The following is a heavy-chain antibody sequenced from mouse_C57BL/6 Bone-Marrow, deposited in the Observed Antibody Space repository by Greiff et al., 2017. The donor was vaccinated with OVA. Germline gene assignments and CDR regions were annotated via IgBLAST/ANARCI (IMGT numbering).Heavy chain of an antibody. Sequence: QVQLQQPGAELVMPGASVKLSCKASGYTFTSYWMHWVKQRPGPGLEWIGEIDPSDSYTNYNQKFKGKSTLTVDKSSSTAYMQLSSLTSEDSAVYYCARDSSGYPAWFAYWGQGTLVTVSA. V-gene: IGHV1-69*01. CDR1: GYTFTSYW. CDR2: IDPSDSYT. J-gene: IGHJ3*01. CDR3: ARDSSGYPAWFAY. D-gene: IGHD3-2*02.